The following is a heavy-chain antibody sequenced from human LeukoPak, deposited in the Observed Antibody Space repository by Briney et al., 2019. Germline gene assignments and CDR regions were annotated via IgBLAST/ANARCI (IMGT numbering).Heavy chain of an antibody. CDR1: SGSISFHY. V-gene: IGHV4-59*11. CDR3: ARLLNSDGSGDPDTFDI. J-gene: IGHJ3*02. Sequence: SETLSLTCSVSSGSISFHYWSWIRQPPGKGLEWLGFIYYSGTTRCNPSLRGRVTMSADTSKNHFSLKLTSVTAADTAVYYCARLLNSDGSGDPDTFDIWGQGTMVTVSS. CDR2: IYYSGTT. D-gene: IGHD2-21*02.